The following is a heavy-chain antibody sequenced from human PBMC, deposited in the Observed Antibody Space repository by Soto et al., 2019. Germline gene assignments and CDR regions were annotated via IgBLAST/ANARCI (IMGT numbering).Heavy chain of an antibody. J-gene: IGHJ4*02. CDR2: IWYDGSNK. D-gene: IGHD6-6*01. Sequence: QVQLVESGGGVVQPGGSLRLSCAASGFTFSTYGMHWVRQAPGKGLEWVALIWYDGSNKHYGDSVKGRFTISRDNAKNTLYLQMNSLRVEDTAVYYCARDLYSSSSFIYRGQGILVTVSS. CDR3: ARDLYSSSSFIY. CDR1: GFTFSTYG. V-gene: IGHV3-33*01.